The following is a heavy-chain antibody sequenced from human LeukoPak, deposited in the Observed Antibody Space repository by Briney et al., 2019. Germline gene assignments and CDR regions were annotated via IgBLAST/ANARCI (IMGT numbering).Heavy chain of an antibody. Sequence: PGGSLRLSCAASGFTFTNAWMNWVRQAPKKGLEWVGRIRSKADGGTTDYAAPVKGRFTVSRDDSKSTVYLQMDSLKTEDTAIYFCPPLPGGLTRRPVPRGQGT. D-gene: IGHD3-16*01. CDR2: IRSKADGGTT. V-gene: IGHV3-15*01. J-gene: IGHJ4*01. CDR3: PPLPGGLTRRPVP. CDR1: GFTFTNAW.